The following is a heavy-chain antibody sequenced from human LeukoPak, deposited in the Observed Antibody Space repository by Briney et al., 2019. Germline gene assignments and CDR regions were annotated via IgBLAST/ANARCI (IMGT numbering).Heavy chain of an antibody. J-gene: IGHJ3*02. CDR3: ARDPPYSSGDGAFDI. CDR1: GFTFSSHS. Sequence: PGGSLRLSCAASGFTFSSHSMNWVRQAPGKGLEWVSRINSDGSSTSYADSVKGRFTISRDNAKNTLYLQMNSLRAEDTAVYYCARDPPYSSGDGAFDIWGQGTMVTVSS. CDR2: INSDGSST. V-gene: IGHV3-74*01. D-gene: IGHD6-19*01.